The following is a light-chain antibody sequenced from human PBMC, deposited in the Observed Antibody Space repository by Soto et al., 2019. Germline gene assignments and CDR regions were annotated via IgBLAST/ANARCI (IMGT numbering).Light chain of an antibody. J-gene: IGKJ4*01. CDR1: QSLQHSNGYNY. CDR2: LGS. CDR3: MQALQTPLT. V-gene: IGKV2-28*01. Sequence: DIVMTQSPVSLPVTPGEPASISCRSSQSLQHSNGYNYLDWYLQKPGQSPQALIYLGSTRASGVPDRFSGSGSGTYFTLKISRVEAEDVGIYYCMQALQTPLTFGGGTKVEIK.